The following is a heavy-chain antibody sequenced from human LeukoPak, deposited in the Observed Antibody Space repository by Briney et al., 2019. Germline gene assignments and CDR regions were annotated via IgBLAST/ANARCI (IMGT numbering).Heavy chain of an antibody. J-gene: IGHJ4*02. CDR3: ATSLSAEGTYDY. D-gene: IGHD3-16*02. CDR1: GGTFSDYA. Sequence: SVKVSCKASGGTFSDYALNWVRQAPGQGLEWMGGIIPIFGTANYAQKFQGRVTMTRDTSTSTVYMELSSLRSEDTAVYYCATSLSAEGTYDYWGQGTLVTVSS. CDR2: IIPIFGTA. V-gene: IGHV1-69*05.